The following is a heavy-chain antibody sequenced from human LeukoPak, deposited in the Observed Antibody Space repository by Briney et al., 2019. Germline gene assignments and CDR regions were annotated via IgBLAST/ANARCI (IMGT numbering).Heavy chain of an antibody. D-gene: IGHD3-3*01. J-gene: IGHJ4*02. CDR3: ARDRAWNYFDY. CDR1: GFTFSRHG. CDR2: ISNDGSRK. V-gene: IGHV3-30*03. Sequence: GGSLRLSCAPSGFTFSRHGMHWVHQAPGKGLEWVAIISNDGSRKYYAHSVEGRFTISRDNSKNTLYLQMDSLRAEDTAVYYCARDRAWNYFDYWGQGTLVTVSS.